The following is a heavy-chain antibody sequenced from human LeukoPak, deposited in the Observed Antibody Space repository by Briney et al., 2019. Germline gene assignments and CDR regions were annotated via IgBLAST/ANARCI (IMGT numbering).Heavy chain of an antibody. CDR1: GGSFSGYY. CDR3: ARSDYVGFFDY. J-gene: IGHJ4*02. CDR2: INHSGST. V-gene: IGHV4-34*01. D-gene: IGHD4-17*01. Sequence: PSETLSLTCAVYGGSFSGYYWSWIRQPPGKGLEWIGEINHSGSTNYNPSLKSRVTISVDTSKNQFSLKLSSVTAADTAVYYCARSDYVGFFDYWGQGTLVTVSS.